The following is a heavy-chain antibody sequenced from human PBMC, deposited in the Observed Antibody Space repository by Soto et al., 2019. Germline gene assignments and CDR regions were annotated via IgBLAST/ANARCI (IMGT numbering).Heavy chain of an antibody. D-gene: IGHD1-26*01. CDR1: GFTFSSYS. Sequence: SGGSLRLSCAASGFTFSSYSMNWVRQAPGKGLEWVSYISSSSSTIYYADSVKGRFTISRDNAKNSLYLQMNSLRDEDTAVYYCAREKFIGSYPNWFDPWGQGTLVTVSS. J-gene: IGHJ5*02. V-gene: IGHV3-48*02. CDR2: ISSSSSTI. CDR3: AREKFIGSYPNWFDP.